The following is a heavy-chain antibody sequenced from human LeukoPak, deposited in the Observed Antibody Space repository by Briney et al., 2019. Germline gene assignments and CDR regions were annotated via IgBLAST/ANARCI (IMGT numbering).Heavy chain of an antibody. CDR2: IYYSGST. V-gene: IGHV4-39*01. Sequence: SETLSLTCTVSGSSISSSSYYWGWIHQPPGKGLEWIGSIYYSGSTYYNPSLKSRVTISVDTSKNQFSLKLSSVTAADTAVYYCARLPGGEPSNSYYFDYWGQGTLVTVSS. D-gene: IGHD2-21*01. J-gene: IGHJ4*02. CDR1: GSSISSSSYY. CDR3: ARLPGGEPSNSYYFDY.